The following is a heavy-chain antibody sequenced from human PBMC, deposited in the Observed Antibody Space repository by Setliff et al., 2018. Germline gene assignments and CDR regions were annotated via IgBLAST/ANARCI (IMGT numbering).Heavy chain of an antibody. CDR3: ARDPRDVYRRGGDC. J-gene: IGHJ4*02. CDR2: IIATVGGV. CDR1: GGTFSSYA. V-gene: IGHV1-69*13. Sequence: RASVKVSCKASGGTFSSYAISWVRQAPGQGPEWMGGIIATVGGVSYAQKFQGRVTITADESTTTVYMELSSLTSEDTAMYYCARDPRDVYRRGGDCWGPGTLVTVSS. D-gene: IGHD4-4*01.